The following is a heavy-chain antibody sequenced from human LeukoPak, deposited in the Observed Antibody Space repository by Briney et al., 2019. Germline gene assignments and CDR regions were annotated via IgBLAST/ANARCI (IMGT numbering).Heavy chain of an antibody. J-gene: IGHJ4*02. CDR1: GLTFSTYA. CDR2: LSDSGGST. CDR3: AKAGGDSSGKTHDY. D-gene: IGHD3-22*01. Sequence: GGSLRLPCAASGLTFSTYAMTWVRQAPGKGLEWVSTLSDSGGSTYYADSVKGRFTISRDNSKNTLYLQMNSLRAEDTAVYYCAKAGGDSSGKTHDYWGQGTLVTVSS. V-gene: IGHV3-23*01.